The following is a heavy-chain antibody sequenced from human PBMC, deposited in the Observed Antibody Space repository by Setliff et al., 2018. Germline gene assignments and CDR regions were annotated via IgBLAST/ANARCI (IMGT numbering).Heavy chain of an antibody. V-gene: IGHV4-4*07. CDR3: ARMSGFQYMDV. CDR2: IYTSWST. J-gene: IGHJ6*03. Sequence: SETLSLTCTVSGDSINDYYWSWIRQPAGKGLEWLGQIYTSWSTNYNPSLKGRATLSIDASKRQFSLKLTSVTAADTAVYYCARMSGFQYMDVWGKGTTVTVSS. CDR1: GDSINDYY. D-gene: IGHD3-3*01.